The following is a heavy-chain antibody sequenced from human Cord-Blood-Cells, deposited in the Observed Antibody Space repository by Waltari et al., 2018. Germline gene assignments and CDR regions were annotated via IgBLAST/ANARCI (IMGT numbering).Heavy chain of an antibody. CDR2: IYTRGST. D-gene: IGHD6-6*01. J-gene: IGHJ5*02. Sequence: QVQLQESGPGLVKPSQTLSLTCTVSGGSISSGSYYWSWIRQPAGKGLEWIGYIYTRGSTNYTPALKSRVTISVDTSKNQFSLKLSSVTAADTAVYYCAIKRYSSSNWFDPWGQGTLVTVSS. CDR1: GGSISSGSYY. V-gene: IGHV4-61*09. CDR3: AIKRYSSSNWFDP.